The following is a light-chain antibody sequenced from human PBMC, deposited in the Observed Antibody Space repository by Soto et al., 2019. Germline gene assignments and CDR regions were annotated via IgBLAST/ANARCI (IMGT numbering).Light chain of an antibody. CDR1: QSINSNY. CDR3: QQRSNWPPWT. Sequence: EIVLTQSPATLSLSPGERATLSCGASQSINSNYLAWYQQKPGQAPRLLIYDASNRATGIPARFSGSGSGTDFTLTISSLEPEDFAVYYCQQRSNWPPWTFGQGTKVEIK. J-gene: IGKJ1*01. V-gene: IGKV3-11*01. CDR2: DAS.